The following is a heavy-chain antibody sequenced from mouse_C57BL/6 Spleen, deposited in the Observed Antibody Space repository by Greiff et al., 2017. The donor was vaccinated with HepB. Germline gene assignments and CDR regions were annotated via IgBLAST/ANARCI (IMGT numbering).Heavy chain of an antibody. Sequence: QVQLQQSGPELVKPGASVKISCKASGYAFSSSWMNWVKQRPGKGLEWIGRIYPGDGDTNYNGKFKGKATLTADKSSSTAYMQLSSLTSEDSAVYFCARDVITTDGNWYFDVWGTGTTVTVSP. D-gene: IGHD1-1*01. V-gene: IGHV1-82*01. J-gene: IGHJ1*03. CDR3: ARDVITTDGNWYFDV. CDR1: GYAFSSSW. CDR2: IYPGDGDT.